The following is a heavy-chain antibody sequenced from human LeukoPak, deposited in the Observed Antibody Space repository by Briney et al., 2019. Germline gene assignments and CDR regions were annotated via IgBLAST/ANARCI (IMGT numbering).Heavy chain of an antibody. V-gene: IGHV3-21*01. CDR2: MSSSRNYI. J-gene: IGHJ6*02. D-gene: IGHD6-6*01. Sequence: GGSLRLSCAASGFTFSTYTMNWVRQAPGKGLEWVSSMSSSRNYIYYADSVKGRFTISRDNSKNTLYLQMNSLRAEDTAVYYCARGVRIAARLTDDYYYYGMDVWGQGTTVTVSS. CDR3: ARGVRIAARLTDDYYYYGMDV. CDR1: GFTFSTYT.